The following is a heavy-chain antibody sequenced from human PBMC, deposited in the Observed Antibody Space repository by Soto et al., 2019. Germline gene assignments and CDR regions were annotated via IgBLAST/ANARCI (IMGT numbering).Heavy chain of an antibody. CDR1: GFTFSMYW. CDR3: TRGPRSTSTGTGAF. Sequence: EVQLVESGGGLVQPGGSLRLSFAASGFTFSMYWMHWVLQVPGKGPEWVSRINDDGISTNYADSVKGRFTISRDNAKNNLYIQMNALRVVDTAVYYCTRGPRSTSTGTGAFWGQGTMVTVSS. J-gene: IGHJ4*02. V-gene: IGHV3-74*01. D-gene: IGHD1-1*01. CDR2: INDDGIST.